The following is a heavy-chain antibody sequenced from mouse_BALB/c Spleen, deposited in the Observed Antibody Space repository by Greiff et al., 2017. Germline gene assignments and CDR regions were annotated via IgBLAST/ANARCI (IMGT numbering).Heavy chain of an antibody. CDR3: AKTVRGAWFAY. D-gene: IGHD4-1*01. V-gene: IGHV5-9-4*01. CDR2: ISSGGSYT. CDR1: GFAFSSYD. Sequence: EVQGVESGGGLVKPGGSLKLSCAASGFAFSSYDMSWVRQTPEKRLEWVAEISSGGSYTYYPDTVTGRFTISRDNAKNTLYLDMSSLRSEDTAMYYCAKTVRGAWFAYWGQGTLVTVAA. J-gene: IGHJ3*01.